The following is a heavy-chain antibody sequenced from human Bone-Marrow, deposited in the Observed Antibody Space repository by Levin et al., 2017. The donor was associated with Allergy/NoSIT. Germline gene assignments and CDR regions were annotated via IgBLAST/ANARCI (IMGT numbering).Heavy chain of an antibody. V-gene: IGHV1-18*01. D-gene: IGHD3-9*01. CDR1: GYTFTSYG. CDR2: ISAYNGNT. J-gene: IGHJ4*02. Sequence: GESLKISCKASGYTFTSYGISWVRQAPGQGLEWMGWISAYNGNTNYAQKLQGRVTMTTDTSTSTAYMELRSLRSDDTAVYYCARLAYYDILTGYYHPDYWGQGTLVTVSS. CDR3: ARLAYYDILTGYYHPDY.